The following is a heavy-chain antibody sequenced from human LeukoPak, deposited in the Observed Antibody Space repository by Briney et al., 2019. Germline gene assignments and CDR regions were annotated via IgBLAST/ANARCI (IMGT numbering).Heavy chain of an antibody. Sequence: GASVKVSCKASGYTFTNYYMHWVRQAPGQGLEWMGIINPSGDSTSYAQKFQGRVTMTRDTSTSTVYMELSSLRSEDTALYYCARGMTTVTGFLEYWGQGTLVTVSS. V-gene: IGHV1-46*01. CDR3: ARGMTTVTGFLEY. D-gene: IGHD4-17*01. CDR1: GYTFTNYY. CDR2: INPSGDST. J-gene: IGHJ4*02.